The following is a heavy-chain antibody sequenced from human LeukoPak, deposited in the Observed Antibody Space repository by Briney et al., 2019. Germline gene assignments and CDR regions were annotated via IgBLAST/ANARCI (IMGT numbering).Heavy chain of an antibody. V-gene: IGHV3-48*03. CDR3: AREADTALVKYFDY. CDR2: ISSSGSTI. CDR1: GFTFSSYE. D-gene: IGHD5-18*01. Sequence: GGSLRLSCAASGFTFSSYEMNWVRQAPGKGLEWVSYISSSGSTIYYADSVKGRFTISRDNAKNSLSLQMHSLRAEDTAVYYCAREADTALVKYFDYWGQGTLVTVSS. J-gene: IGHJ4*02.